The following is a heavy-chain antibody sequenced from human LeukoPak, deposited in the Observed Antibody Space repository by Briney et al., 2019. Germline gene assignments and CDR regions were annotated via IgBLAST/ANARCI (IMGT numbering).Heavy chain of an antibody. Sequence: SETLSLTCTVSGGSISSGRHYWSWIRQPAGKGLEWIGHIYSSGSTNYNSSLKSRVTISVDTSKNQFSLKLSSVTAADTAVYYCARQGYGVNPRAEYFQHWGQGTLVTVSS. CDR1: GGSISSGRHY. V-gene: IGHV4-61*09. J-gene: IGHJ1*01. D-gene: IGHD4-17*01. CDR2: IYSSGST. CDR3: ARQGYGVNPRAEYFQH.